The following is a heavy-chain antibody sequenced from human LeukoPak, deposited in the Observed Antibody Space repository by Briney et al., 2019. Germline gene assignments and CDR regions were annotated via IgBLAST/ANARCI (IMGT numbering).Heavy chain of an antibody. D-gene: IGHD2-2*01. V-gene: IGHV1-3*01. Sequence: GASVKVSCKASGYTFTTYAIHWVRQAPGQRLEWMGWINAGNGNTKYSQKFQGRVTITADESTSTAYMELSSLRSEDTAVYYCARGVVVVPAAIGAPNNWFDPWGQGTLVTVSS. CDR1: GYTFTTYA. CDR3: ARGVVVVPAAIGAPNNWFDP. CDR2: INAGNGNT. J-gene: IGHJ5*02.